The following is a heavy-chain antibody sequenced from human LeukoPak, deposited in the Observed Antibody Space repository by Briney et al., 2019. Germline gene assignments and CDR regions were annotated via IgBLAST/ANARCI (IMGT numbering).Heavy chain of an antibody. CDR1: RGSISSYY. D-gene: IGHD3-3*01. V-gene: IGHV4-59*01. CDR2: IDNSGNT. Sequence: SETLSLTCTVSRGSISSYYWSWIRQPPGKGLEWIGYIDNSGNTNSNPSLKSRVTMSVDASKDQFSLKLSSVIAADTAVYYCARGRITIFGVVIPHFDNWGQGTLVTVSS. CDR3: ARGRITIFGVVIPHFDN. J-gene: IGHJ4*02.